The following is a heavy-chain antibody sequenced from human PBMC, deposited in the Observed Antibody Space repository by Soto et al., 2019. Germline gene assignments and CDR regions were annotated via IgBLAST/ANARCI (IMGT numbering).Heavy chain of an antibody. CDR2: ISHDGSGT. V-gene: IGHV3-74*01. CDR3: GSVSEY. J-gene: IGHJ4*01. Sequence: PGGSLRLSCAASGFTFSNYWMHWVRQVPGRGLVWVSRISHDGSGTSYADSVKGRFTISRDNAKNTVYLQMNSLRAEDTAVYYCGSVSEYCGHGTLVTVSS. CDR1: GFTFSNYW.